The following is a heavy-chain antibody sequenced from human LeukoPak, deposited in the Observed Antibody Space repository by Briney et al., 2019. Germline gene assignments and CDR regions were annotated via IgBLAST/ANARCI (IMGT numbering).Heavy chain of an antibody. V-gene: IGHV3-21*01. J-gene: IGHJ3*02. CDR1: GFTFSSYS. CDR3: ARDNPGRLNAFDI. Sequence: GGSLRLPCAASGFTFSSYSMNWVRQAPGKGLEWVSSISSSSYIYYADSVKGRFTISRDNAKNSLYLQMNSLRAEDTAVHYCARDNPGRLNAFDIWGQGTMVTVSS. CDR2: ISSSSYI. D-gene: IGHD1-14*01.